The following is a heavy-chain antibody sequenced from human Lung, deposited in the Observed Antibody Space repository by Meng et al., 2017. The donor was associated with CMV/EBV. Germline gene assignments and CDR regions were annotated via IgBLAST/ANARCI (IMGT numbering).Heavy chain of an antibody. CDR1: GYSFTSYW. D-gene: IGHD2-2*02. CDR3: ARQSSLGYCSSTSCYSYYGMDV. CDR2: IYPGDSDT. J-gene: IGHJ6*02. Sequence: GESLKISRKGSGYSFTSYWIGWVRQMPGKGLEWMGIIYPGDSDTRYSPSFQGQVTISADKSISTAYLQWSSLKASDTAMYYCARQSSLGYCSSTSCYSYYGMDVWGQGTTVTVSS. V-gene: IGHV5-51*01.